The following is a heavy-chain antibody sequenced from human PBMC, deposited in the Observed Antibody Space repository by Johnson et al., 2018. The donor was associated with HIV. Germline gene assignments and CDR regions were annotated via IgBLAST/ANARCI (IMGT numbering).Heavy chain of an antibody. J-gene: IGHJ3*02. CDR1: GLSFSKAW. CDR2: IRYDGSNK. V-gene: IGHV3-30*02. CDR3: ARVRWQIQSVDVFDI. Sequence: QVQLVESGGGLVKPGGSLRLSCAVYGLSFSKAWMSWVRQAPGKGLEWVAFIRYDGSNKYYVASVKGRFTISRDNFKNTLYLQMDSLRAEDTAVYYCARVRWQIQSVDVFDIWGQGTMVTVSS. D-gene: IGHD5-24*01.